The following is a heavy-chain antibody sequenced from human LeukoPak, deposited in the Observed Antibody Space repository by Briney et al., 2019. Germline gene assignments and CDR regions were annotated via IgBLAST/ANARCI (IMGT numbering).Heavy chain of an antibody. CDR3: ARDRNYYDSSGYSHFDY. CDR1: GFTFDDYA. V-gene: IGHV3-9*01. Sequence: GGSLRLSCAASGFTFDDYAMHWVRQAPGKGLEWVSGISWNSGSIGYADSVKGRFTISRDNAKNSLYLQMNCLRAEDTAVYYCARDRNYYDSSGYSHFDYWGQGTLATVSS. CDR2: ISWNSGSI. J-gene: IGHJ4*02. D-gene: IGHD3-22*01.